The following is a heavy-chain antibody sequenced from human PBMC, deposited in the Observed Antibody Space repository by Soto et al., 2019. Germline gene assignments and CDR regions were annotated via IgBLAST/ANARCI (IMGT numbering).Heavy chain of an antibody. CDR2: IYYSGST. V-gene: IGHV4-61*08. D-gene: IGHD3-22*01. J-gene: IGHJ4*02. CDR1: GGSISSGGYY. Sequence: PSETLSLTCTVSGGSISSGGYYWSWIRQPPGKGLEWIGYIYYSGSTNYNPSLKSRVTISVDTSKNQFSLKLSSVTAADTAVYYCARGRSDYYDSSGYYHTPQRLDYWGQGTLVTVSS. CDR3: ARGRSDYYDSSGYYHTPQRLDY.